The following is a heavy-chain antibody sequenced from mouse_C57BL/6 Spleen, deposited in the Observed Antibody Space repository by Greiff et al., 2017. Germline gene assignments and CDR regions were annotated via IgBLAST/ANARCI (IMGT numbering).Heavy chain of an antibody. D-gene: IGHD2-4*01. CDR3: ARDDYDNYAMDY. CDR2: IYPRSGNT. Sequence: VQLQQSGAELARPGASVKLSCKASGYTFTSYGISWVTQRTGQGLAWIGEIYPRSGNTYYNEKFKGKATLTADKSASTAYMELRSLTSKDTAVYFCARDDYDNYAMDYWGQGTSVTVSS. J-gene: IGHJ4*01. V-gene: IGHV1-81*01. CDR1: GYTFTSYG.